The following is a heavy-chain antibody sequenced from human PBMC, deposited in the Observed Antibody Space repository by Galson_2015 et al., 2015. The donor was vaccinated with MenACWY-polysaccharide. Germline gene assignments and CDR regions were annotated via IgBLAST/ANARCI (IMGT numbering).Heavy chain of an antibody. V-gene: IGHV2-70*04. D-gene: IGHD6-13*01. CDR2: IDWNDGK. J-gene: IGHJ4*03. CDR3: TRTAAAGQGYFDY. Sequence: PALVKPTQTLTLTCTFSGFSLSTTGMRVSWIRQPPGKALEWLARIDWNDGKFYSTFLKTRLTISKETSKNQVVLTMSNMDPVDTATYYCTRTAAAGQGYFDYWGQGTQVTVSS. CDR1: GFSLSTTGMR.